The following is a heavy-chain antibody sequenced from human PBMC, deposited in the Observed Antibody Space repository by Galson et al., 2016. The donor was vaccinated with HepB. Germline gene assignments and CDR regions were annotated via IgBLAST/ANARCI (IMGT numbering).Heavy chain of an antibody. J-gene: IGHJ6*02. Sequence: SLRLSCAASGFTFDDYAMHWVRQAPGKGLEWVSGISWNSGSIGYADSVKGRFAISRDNAKNSLYLQMNSLRAEDTALYYCAKDRRVITVGQYYYYGMDVWGQGTTVTVSS. D-gene: IGHD3-16*02. V-gene: IGHV3-9*01. CDR1: GFTFDDYA. CDR3: AKDRRVITVGQYYYYGMDV. CDR2: ISWNSGSI.